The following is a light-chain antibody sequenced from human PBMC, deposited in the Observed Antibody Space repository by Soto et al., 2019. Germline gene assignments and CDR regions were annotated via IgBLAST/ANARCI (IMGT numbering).Light chain of an antibody. CDR2: GAS. Sequence: EIVLTQSPGTLSLSPGERATLSCRASKSVSSSYLAWYQQKPGQAPRLLIYGASGRATGIPARFSGSGSGTDFTLTSSSLEPEDLAVYYCQQYGSSPGITFGQGTRLEIK. V-gene: IGKV3-20*01. CDR3: QQYGSSPGIT. J-gene: IGKJ5*01. CDR1: KSVSSSY.